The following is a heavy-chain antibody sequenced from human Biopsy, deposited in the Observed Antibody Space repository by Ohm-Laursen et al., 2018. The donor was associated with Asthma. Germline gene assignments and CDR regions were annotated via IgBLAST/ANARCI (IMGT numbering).Heavy chain of an antibody. CDR2: GGSYYDGGLK. J-gene: IGHJ4*02. CDR3: ARDVMEWYLPAFDF. CDR1: GFTSRSYA. Sequence: SLRLSCAASGFTSRSYAMHWVRQAPGKGLEWVAVGGSYYDGGLKYYADSVDGRFTVSRDDSKNTLYLQMNSLRPDDTAVYYCARDVMEWYLPAFDFWGQGTLVTVSS. D-gene: IGHD3-3*01. V-gene: IGHV3-30-3*01.